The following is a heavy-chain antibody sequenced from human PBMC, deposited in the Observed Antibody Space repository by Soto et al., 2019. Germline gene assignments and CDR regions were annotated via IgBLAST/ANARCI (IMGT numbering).Heavy chain of an antibody. D-gene: IGHD3-22*01. CDR2: IYSGGST. CDR1: GFTVSSNY. V-gene: IGHV3-53*01. CDR3: ARGVGRYYDSSGPDAFDI. J-gene: IGHJ3*02. Sequence: EVQLVESGGGLIQPGGSLRLSCAASGFTVSSNYMSWVRQAPGKGLEWVSVIYSGGSTYYADSVKGRFTISRDNSKNTLYVQMNSLRAEDTAVYYCARGVGRYYDSSGPDAFDIWGQGTMVTVSS.